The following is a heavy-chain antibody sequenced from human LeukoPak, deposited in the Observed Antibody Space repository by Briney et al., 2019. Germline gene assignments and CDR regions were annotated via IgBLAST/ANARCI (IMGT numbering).Heavy chain of an antibody. Sequence: GGSLRLSCAASGFTFSSYAMHWVRQAPGKGLEWVAVISYDGSNKYYADSVKGRFTISRDNSKNTLYLQMNSLRAEDTAVYYCAKCVEMATITDAFDIWGQGTMVTVSS. CDR3: AKCVEMATITDAFDI. CDR1: GFTFSSYA. CDR2: ISYDGSNK. D-gene: IGHD5-24*01. V-gene: IGHV3-30-3*02. J-gene: IGHJ3*02.